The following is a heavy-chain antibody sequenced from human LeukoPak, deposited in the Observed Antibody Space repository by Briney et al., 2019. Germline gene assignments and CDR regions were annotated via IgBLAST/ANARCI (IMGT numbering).Heavy chain of an antibody. Sequence: EGSLRLSCAASGFTFSSHSMGWVRQAPGKGLECLATIGLDGAQKDFVDSVKGRFTLSRDNAKNSVSLAMNRLRVEDQAVYYCARWRGLHSDFDCWGQGTLVTVSS. CDR3: ARWRGLHSDFDC. J-gene: IGHJ4*02. CDR2: IGLDGAQK. CDR1: GFTFSSHS. V-gene: IGHV3-7*01. D-gene: IGHD5-24*01.